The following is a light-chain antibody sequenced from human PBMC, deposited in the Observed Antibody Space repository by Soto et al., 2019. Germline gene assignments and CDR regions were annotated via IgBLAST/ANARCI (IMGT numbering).Light chain of an antibody. J-gene: IGKJ5*01. Sequence: DIQMTQSPSSVSASVVDRVTITCRESQDISSYLVWYQQKPGKAPKYLIYTASTLQSGVPSRFSGSGSGTYFTLTISSVQPEDFATYYCQQANSFPVTFGQGTRREIK. CDR2: TAS. CDR3: QQANSFPVT. V-gene: IGKV1-12*01. CDR1: QDISSY.